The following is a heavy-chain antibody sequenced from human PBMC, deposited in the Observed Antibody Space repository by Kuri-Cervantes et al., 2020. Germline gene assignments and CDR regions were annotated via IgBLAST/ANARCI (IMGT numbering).Heavy chain of an antibody. Sequence: ESLKISCAVYGGSFSSYYWSWIRQPPGKGLEWIGEINHSGSTNYNPSLKSRVTISVDTSKNQFSLKLSSVTAADTAVYYCARDFTGSDVLSDYWGQGTLVTVSS. V-gene: IGHV4-34*01. CDR3: ARDFTGSDVLSDY. D-gene: IGHD2-8*02. CDR1: GGSFSSYY. J-gene: IGHJ4*02. CDR2: INHSGST.